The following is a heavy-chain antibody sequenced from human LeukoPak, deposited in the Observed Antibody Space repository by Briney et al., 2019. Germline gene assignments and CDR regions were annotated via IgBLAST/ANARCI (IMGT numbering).Heavy chain of an antibody. CDR2: ISGSGGST. V-gene: IGHV3-23*01. J-gene: IGHJ4*02. D-gene: IGHD5-12*01. CDR3: AKDSYSGYEGLFDY. Sequence: GGSLRLSCAASGFTFSSYAMSWVRQAPGKGLEWVSAISGSGGSTYYADSVKGRFTISRDNSKNTLYLQMNSLRAEDTALYYCAKDSYSGYEGLFDYWGQGTLVTVSS. CDR1: GFTFSSYA.